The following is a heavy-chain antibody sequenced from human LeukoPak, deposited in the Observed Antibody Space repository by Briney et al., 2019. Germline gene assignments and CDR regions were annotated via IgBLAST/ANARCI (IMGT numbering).Heavy chain of an antibody. Sequence: PGGSLRLSCAASGFTFSSYSMNWVRQAPGKGLEWVSSISSRSSHIYYADSVKVRFTISRDNAKNSLFLQMNSLRADDTAVYYCASDGGDEPNKNLHYWGQGTPVTVSS. CDR3: ASDGGDEPNKNLHY. CDR1: GFTFSSYS. CDR2: ISSRSSHI. D-gene: IGHD4-17*01. V-gene: IGHV3-21*01. J-gene: IGHJ4*02.